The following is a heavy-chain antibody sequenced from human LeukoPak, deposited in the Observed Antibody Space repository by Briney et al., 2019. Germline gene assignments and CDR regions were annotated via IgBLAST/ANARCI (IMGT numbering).Heavy chain of an antibody. D-gene: IGHD3-22*01. Sequence: SGTLSLTCTVSGGSISSSSYYWGWIRQPPGKGLGWIGSIYYSGSTYYNPSLKSRVTISVDTSKNQFSLKLSSVTAADTAVYYCARDHGDYYDSSGFYFDYWGQGTLVTVSS. CDR2: IYYSGST. CDR3: ARDHGDYYDSSGFYFDY. V-gene: IGHV4-39*07. CDR1: GGSISSSSYY. J-gene: IGHJ4*02.